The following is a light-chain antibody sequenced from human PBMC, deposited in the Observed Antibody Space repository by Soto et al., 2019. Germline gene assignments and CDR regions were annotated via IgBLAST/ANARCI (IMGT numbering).Light chain of an antibody. CDR3: HPYLRTLPAHV. CDR2: GNS. CDR1: SSNIGAGYD. Sequence: QSVLTQPPSVSGAPGQRVTISCTGSSSNIGAGYDVHWYQQLPGTAPKLLIYGNSNRPSGAPDRFSGSKSGTSASLAITGLQAEDEACYYCHPYLRTLPAHVFSARTK. V-gene: IGLV1-40*01. J-gene: IGLJ1*01.